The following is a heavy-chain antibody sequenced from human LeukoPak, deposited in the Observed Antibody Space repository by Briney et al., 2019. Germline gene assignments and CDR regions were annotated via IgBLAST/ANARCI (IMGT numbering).Heavy chain of an antibody. CDR1: GGSFSGYY. CDR2: INHSGST. J-gene: IGHJ5*02. Sequence: PSETLSLTCAVYGGSFSGYYWSWIRQPPGKGLEWIGEINHSGSTNYNPSLKSRVTISVDTSKNQFSLRLSSVTAADTAVYYCARDGAVVPAAIGWFDPWGQGTLVTVSS. CDR3: ARDGAVVPAAIGWFDP. V-gene: IGHV4-34*01. D-gene: IGHD2-2*01.